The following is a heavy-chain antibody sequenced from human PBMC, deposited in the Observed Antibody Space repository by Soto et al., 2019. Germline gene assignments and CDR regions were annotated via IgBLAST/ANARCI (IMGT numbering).Heavy chain of an antibody. Sequence: GGSLRLSCAASGFTFSSYGMHWVRRAPGKGLEWVAVISYDGSNKYYADSVKGRFTISRDNSKNTLYLQMNSLRAEDTAVYYCAKDSSSSGYWGQGTLVTVSS. CDR2: ISYDGSNK. J-gene: IGHJ4*02. CDR3: AKDSSSSGY. V-gene: IGHV3-30*18. D-gene: IGHD6-6*01. CDR1: GFTFSSYG.